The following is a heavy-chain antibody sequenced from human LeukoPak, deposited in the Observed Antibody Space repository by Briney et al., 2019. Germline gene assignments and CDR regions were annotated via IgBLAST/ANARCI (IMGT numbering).Heavy chain of an antibody. CDR3: VRGVGVSRFNYLDP. Sequence: GGSLTLSCAASGFTFSSFGMHWVCQAPGKGLEWVAVIWYDASNKYYADSVKGRFAISRDNSKNTLYLHMNSLRDDDTAVYYCVRGVGVSRFNYLDPWGQGTLVIVSS. CDR2: IWYDASNK. J-gene: IGHJ5*02. D-gene: IGHD1-7*01. CDR1: GFTFSSFG. V-gene: IGHV3-33*01.